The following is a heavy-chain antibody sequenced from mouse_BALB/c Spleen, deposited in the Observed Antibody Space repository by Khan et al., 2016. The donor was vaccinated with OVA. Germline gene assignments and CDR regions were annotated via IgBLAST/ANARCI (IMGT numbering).Heavy chain of an antibody. CDR2: ICGGGNT. CDR1: GFSLSRYN. V-gene: IGHV2-6-4*01. Sequence: QVQLQQSGPGLVAPSQSLSITCTVSGFSLSRYNLHWVRQPPGKGLEWLGMICGGGNTDYNSALTSRLSISKDNSTSQVSLKVNSLQTADTAMYYCARAYGTSLGYYAMDYWGQGTSVTVSS. D-gene: IGHD1-1*01. J-gene: IGHJ4*01. CDR3: ARAYGTSLGYYAMDY.